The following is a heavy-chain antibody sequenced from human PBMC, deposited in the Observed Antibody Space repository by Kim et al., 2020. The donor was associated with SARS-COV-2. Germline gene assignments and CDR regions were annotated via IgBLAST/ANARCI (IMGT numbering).Heavy chain of an antibody. CDR1: GFTFSSYS. CDR2: ISSSSYI. CDR3: ARGGAVAGSFDY. J-gene: IGHJ4*02. V-gene: IGHV3-21*01. D-gene: IGHD6-19*01. Sequence: GGSLRLSCAASGFTFSSYSMNWVRQAPGKGLEWVSSISSSSYIYYADSVKGRFTISSDNAKNSLYLQMNSLRGEDTAVYYCARGGAVAGSFDYWGQGTLV.